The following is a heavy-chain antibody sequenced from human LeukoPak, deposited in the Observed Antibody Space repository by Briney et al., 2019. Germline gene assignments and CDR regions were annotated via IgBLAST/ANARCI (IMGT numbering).Heavy chain of an antibody. V-gene: IGHV5-51*01. CDR2: IYPGDSDT. CDR3: ARNHGTGNALDI. CDR1: GYSLTNNW. Sequence: GESLKISCKVSGYSLTNNWIGWVRQVPGKGLEWMGLIYPGDSDTRYSPSFQGQVTFSADKSISTAYLQCSSLKASDTAMYYCARNHGTGNALDIWGQGTMVTVSS. D-gene: IGHD1-1*01. J-gene: IGHJ3*02.